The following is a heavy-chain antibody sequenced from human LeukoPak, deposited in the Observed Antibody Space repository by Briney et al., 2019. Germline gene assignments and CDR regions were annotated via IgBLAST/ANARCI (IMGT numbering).Heavy chain of an antibody. CDR1: GFTFSSYS. J-gene: IGHJ4*02. CDR3: ANGDHPKLSRFDY. CDR2: ISSSSSTI. Sequence: GGSQRLSCAASGFTFSSYSMNWVRQAPGKGLEWVSYISSSSSTIYYADSVKGRFTISRDNSKNTLYLQMNSLRAEDTAVYYCANGDHPKLSRFDYWGQGTLVTVSS. V-gene: IGHV3-48*01. D-gene: IGHD2/OR15-2a*01.